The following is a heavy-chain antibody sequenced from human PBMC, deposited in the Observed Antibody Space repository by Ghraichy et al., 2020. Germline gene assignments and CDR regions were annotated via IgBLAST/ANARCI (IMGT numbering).Heavy chain of an antibody. CDR1: GGSISSYY. V-gene: IGHV4-4*09. CDR3: ARRPLGGYDYYWYFDL. Sequence: ESLNISCTVSGGSISSYYWSWIRQPPGKGLEWIGYIYTSGSTNYNPSLKSRVTISVDTSKNQFSLKLSSVTAADTAVYYCARRPLGGYDYYWYFDLWGRGTLVTVSS. D-gene: IGHD3-16*01. CDR2: IYTSGST. J-gene: IGHJ2*01.